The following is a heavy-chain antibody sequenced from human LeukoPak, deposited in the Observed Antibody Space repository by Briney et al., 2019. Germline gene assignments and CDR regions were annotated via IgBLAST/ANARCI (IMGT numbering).Heavy chain of an antibody. CDR1: GYTFTSYG. D-gene: IGHD2-15*01. Sequence: ASVKVSCKASGYTFTSYGISWVRQAPGQGLEWMGWISAYNGNTNYAQKLQGRVTMTTDTSTSTAYMELRSLRSDDTAVYYCARDGVCGGSCDEGNYFDYWGQGTLVTVSS. CDR2: ISAYNGNT. J-gene: IGHJ4*02. V-gene: IGHV1-18*01. CDR3: ARDGVCGGSCDEGNYFDY.